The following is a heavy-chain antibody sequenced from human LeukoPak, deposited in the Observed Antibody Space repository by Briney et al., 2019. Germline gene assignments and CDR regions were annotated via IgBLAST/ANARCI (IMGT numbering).Heavy chain of an antibody. Sequence: GGSLRLSCAASGFTVSSNYMSWVRQAPGKGLEWVSVIYSGGSTYYADSVKGRFTISRDNSKNTLYLQMNSLRAGDTAVYYCARGSSGDWSGYYTYYYYYMDVWGKGTTVTVSS. CDR1: GFTVSSNY. D-gene: IGHD3-3*01. V-gene: IGHV3-53*01. CDR2: IYSGGST. J-gene: IGHJ6*03. CDR3: ARGSSGDWSGYYTYYYYYMDV.